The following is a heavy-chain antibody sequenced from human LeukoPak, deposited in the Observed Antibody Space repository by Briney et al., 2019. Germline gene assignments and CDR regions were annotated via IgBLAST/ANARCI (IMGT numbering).Heavy chain of an antibody. D-gene: IGHD2-2*01. Sequence: SQTQSLTCTVSGGSISSGGYYWSWIRQHPGKGLEWIGYIYYSGSTYYNPSLKSRVTISVDTSKNQFSLKLSSVAAADTAVYYCARDSVVPAVNYYYGMDVWGQGTTVTVSS. CDR2: IYYSGST. CDR1: GGSISSGGYY. CDR3: ARDSVVPAVNYYYGMDV. V-gene: IGHV4-31*03. J-gene: IGHJ6*02.